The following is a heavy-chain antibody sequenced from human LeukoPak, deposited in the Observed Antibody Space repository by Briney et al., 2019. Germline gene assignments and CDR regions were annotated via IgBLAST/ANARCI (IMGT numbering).Heavy chain of an antibody. CDR2: INPNSGGT. Sequence: GASVKVSCKASGYTFTGYYIHWVRQAPGQGLEWMGWINPNSGGTNYAQKFQGRVTMTRDTSISTAYMELSRLRSDDTAVYYCARGKGSSGSKSIMFDYWGQGTLVTVSS. V-gene: IGHV1-2*02. CDR3: ARGKGSSGSKSIMFDY. J-gene: IGHJ4*02. CDR1: GYTFTGYY. D-gene: IGHD6-19*01.